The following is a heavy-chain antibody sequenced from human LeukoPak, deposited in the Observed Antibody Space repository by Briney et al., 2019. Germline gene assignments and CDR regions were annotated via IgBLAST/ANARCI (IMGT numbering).Heavy chain of an antibody. CDR1: GFTFSGYG. V-gene: IGHV3-66*01. Sequence: GGSLRLSCAASGFTFSGYGMHWVRQAPGKGLVWVSVIYTGGTTYYADSVKGRFTISRDNSKNTLYLQMNSLRAEDTAVYYCARDVAAPGGVYFDYWGQGTLVTVSS. D-gene: IGHD3-16*01. CDR2: IYTGGTT. J-gene: IGHJ4*02. CDR3: ARDVAAPGGVYFDY.